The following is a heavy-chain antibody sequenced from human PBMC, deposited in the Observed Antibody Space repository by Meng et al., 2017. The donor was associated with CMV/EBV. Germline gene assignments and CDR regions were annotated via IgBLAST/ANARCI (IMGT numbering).Heavy chain of an antibody. CDR2: INWNGDST. Sequence: GESLKTSCPAPGFPFDDYGMSWVRQAPGTGLEWVSGINWNGDSTGYADSVKGRFTISRDNAKKSLYLQMNSLRAEDTALYYCAKVGSGSYWYYFDYWGQGTLVTVSS. V-gene: IGHV3-20*04. CDR3: AKVGSGSYWYYFDY. D-gene: IGHD1-26*01. CDR1: GFPFDDYG. J-gene: IGHJ4*02.